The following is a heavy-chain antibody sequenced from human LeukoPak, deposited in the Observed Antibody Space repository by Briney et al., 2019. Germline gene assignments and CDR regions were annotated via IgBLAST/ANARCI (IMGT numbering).Heavy chain of an antibody. CDR1: GDSISSNSYY. Sequence: PSQTLSLTCTVSGDSISSNSYYWSWIRQPAGKGLEWIGHIYSSGSTNYNPSLKSRVTISVHTSKNQFSLKLSSVTAADTAVYYCASETGGDWAFDIWGQGTMVTVSS. D-gene: IGHD2-21*02. CDR2: IYSSGST. J-gene: IGHJ3*02. CDR3: ASETGGDWAFDI. V-gene: IGHV4-61*09.